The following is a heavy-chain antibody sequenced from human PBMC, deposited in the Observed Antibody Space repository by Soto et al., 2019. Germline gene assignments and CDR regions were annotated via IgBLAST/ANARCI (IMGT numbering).Heavy chain of an antibody. V-gene: IGHV1-18*01. CDR1: GYTFTSYG. CDR3: ARDSVAVARDYYYYGMDV. D-gene: IGHD6-19*01. CDR2: ISAYNGNT. J-gene: IGHJ6*02. Sequence: ASVKVSCKASGYTFTSYGISRVRQAPGQGLEWMGWISAYNGNTNYAQKLQGRVTMTTDTSTSTAYMELRSLRSDDTAVYYCARDSVAVARDYYYYGMDVWGQGTTVTVSS.